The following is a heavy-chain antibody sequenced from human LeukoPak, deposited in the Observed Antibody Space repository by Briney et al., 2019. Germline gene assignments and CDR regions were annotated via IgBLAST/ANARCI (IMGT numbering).Heavy chain of an antibody. CDR2: ISSSSSTI. V-gene: IGHV3-48*01. Sequence: GGSLRLSCAASGFTFSSYSMNWVRQAPGKGLEWVSYISSSSSTIYYADSVKGRFTISRDNAKNSLYLQMNSLRAEDTAVYYCARERKTGNYRYYYYYMDVWGKGTTVTVSS. D-gene: IGHD1-1*01. CDR1: GFTFSSYS. J-gene: IGHJ6*03. CDR3: ARERKTGNYRYYYYYMDV.